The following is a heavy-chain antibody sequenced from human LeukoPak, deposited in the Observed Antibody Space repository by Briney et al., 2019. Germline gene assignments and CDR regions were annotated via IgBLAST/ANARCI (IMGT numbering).Heavy chain of an antibody. CDR1: GGSFSGYF. CDR3: ARTFAGHFDY. J-gene: IGHJ4*02. D-gene: IGHD3-16*01. V-gene: IGHV4-34*01. Sequence: SETLSLTCAVYGGSFSGYFWSWIRQPPGKGLEWIGEINHSGSTNYNPSLKSRVTISVDTSKNQFSLKLSSVTAADTAVYYCARTFAGHFDYWGQGTLVTVSS. CDR2: INHSGST.